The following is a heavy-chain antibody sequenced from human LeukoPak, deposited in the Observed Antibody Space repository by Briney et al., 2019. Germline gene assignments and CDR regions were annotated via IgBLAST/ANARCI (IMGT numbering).Heavy chain of an antibody. D-gene: IGHD3-10*01. CDR2: ISGSGGST. V-gene: IGHV3-23*01. CDR3: ARVGPMVRGALGYFQH. J-gene: IGHJ1*01. CDR1: GFTFSSYA. Sequence: GGSLRLSCAASGFTFSSYAMSWVRQAPGKGLEWVSAISGSGGSTYYADSVKGRFTISRDNSKNTLYLQMNSLRAEDTAVYYCARVGPMVRGALGYFQHWGQGTLVTVSS.